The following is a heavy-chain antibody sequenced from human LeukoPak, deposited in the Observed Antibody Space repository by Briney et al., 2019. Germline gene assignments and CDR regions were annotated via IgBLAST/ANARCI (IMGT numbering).Heavy chain of an antibody. J-gene: IGHJ5*02. D-gene: IGHD3-10*01. CDR3: ARSNYYGSGSYRTPPRLYNWFDP. CDR1: GYTFTGYY. V-gene: IGHV1-2*02. CDR2: INPNSGGT. Sequence: ASVKVSCKASGYTFTGYYMHWVRQAPGQGLEWMGWINPNSGGTNYAQEFQGRVTMTRDTSISTAYMELSRLRSDDTAVYYCARSNYYGSGSYRTPPRLYNWFDPWGQGTLVTVSS.